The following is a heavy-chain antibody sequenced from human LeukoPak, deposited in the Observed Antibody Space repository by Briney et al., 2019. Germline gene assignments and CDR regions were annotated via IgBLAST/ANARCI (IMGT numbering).Heavy chain of an antibody. J-gene: IGHJ4*02. CDR1: GYTFTGYY. D-gene: IGHD5-12*01. CDR2: INPNSGGT. V-gene: IGHV1-2*04. CDR3: ARGMVATVPFDY. Sequence: GASVKVSCKASGYTFTGYYMHWVRQAPGQGLEWMGWINPNSGGTNYARKFQGWVTMTRDTSISTAYMELSRLRSDDTAVYYCARGMVATVPFDYWGQGTLVTVSS.